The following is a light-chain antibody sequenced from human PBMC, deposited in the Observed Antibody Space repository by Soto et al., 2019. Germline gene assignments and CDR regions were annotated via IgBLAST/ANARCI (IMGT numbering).Light chain of an antibody. J-gene: IGKJ1*01. Sequence: DIQMTQSPPTLSASVGDRVTITCRASQSISGWLAWYQQKPGKAPKLLIYDASNLEGGVPSRFSGTGSGTEFTLTISSLQPEDFATYYCQLYNTYSQTFGQGTKVDIK. CDR2: DAS. CDR3: QLYNTYSQT. CDR1: QSISGW. V-gene: IGKV1-5*01.